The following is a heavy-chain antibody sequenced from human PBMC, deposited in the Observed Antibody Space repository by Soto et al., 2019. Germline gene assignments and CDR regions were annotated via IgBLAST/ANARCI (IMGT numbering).Heavy chain of an antibody. D-gene: IGHD2-2*01. CDR1: GGTFGSYA. V-gene: IGHV1-69*01. CDR2: IIPIPGTA. CDR3: ARSQGSSTSLEIYYYYYYGMDV. Sequence: QVQLVQSGAEVKKPGSSVKVSCKASGGTFGSYAISWVRQAPGQGLEWMGGIIPIPGTANYAQKFQGRVTIAADESTSTAYVELSRLRPEDTAVYYCARSQGSSTSLEIYYYYYYGMDVWGQGPTVTVSS. J-gene: IGHJ6*02.